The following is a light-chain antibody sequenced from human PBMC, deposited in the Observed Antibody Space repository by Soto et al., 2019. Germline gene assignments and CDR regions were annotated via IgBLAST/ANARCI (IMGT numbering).Light chain of an antibody. Sequence: QSVLTHPASVSGSPVQSITISCTGTSTDIGAYNYFSWYQQHPGKAPKLLIYEVTNRPSGVSNRFSGSKSGNTASLTISGLQAEDEANYYCNSYTSLXNRVFGSGTKVXV. CDR1: STDIGAYNY. V-gene: IGLV2-14*01. CDR2: EVT. CDR3: NSYTSLXNRV. J-gene: IGLJ1*01.